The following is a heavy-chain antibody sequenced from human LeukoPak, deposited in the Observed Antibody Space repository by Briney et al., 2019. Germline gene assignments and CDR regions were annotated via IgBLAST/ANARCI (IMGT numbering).Heavy chain of an antibody. CDR1: GFTFSSYA. CDR2: ISYDGSNK. Sequence: PGRSLRLSCAASGFTFSSYAMHWVRQAPGKGLEWVAVISYDGSNKYYADSVKGRFTISRDNSKNTLYLQMNSLRAEDTAVYYCASSSGYCTNSVCYRITMVRGVIIDWGQGTLVTVSS. D-gene: IGHD3-10*01. CDR3: ASSSGYCTNSVCYRITMVRGVIID. J-gene: IGHJ4*02. V-gene: IGHV3-30-3*01.